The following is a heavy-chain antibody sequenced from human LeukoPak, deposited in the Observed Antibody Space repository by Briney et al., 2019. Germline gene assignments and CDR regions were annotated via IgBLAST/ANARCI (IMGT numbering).Heavy chain of an antibody. CDR3: ARDRYNYYDSSGFDY. CDR2: ISSSGSTI. V-gene: IGHV3-48*03. CDR1: GFTFSSYE. D-gene: IGHD3-22*01. Sequence: QAGGSLRLSCAASGFTFSSYEMNWVRQAPGKGLEWVSYISSSGSTIYYADSVKGRFTISRDNAKNSLYLQMNSLRAEDTAVYYCARDRYNYYDSSGFDYWGQGTLVTVSS. J-gene: IGHJ4*02.